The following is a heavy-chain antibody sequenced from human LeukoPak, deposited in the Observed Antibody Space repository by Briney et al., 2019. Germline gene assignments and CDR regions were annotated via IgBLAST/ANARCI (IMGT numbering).Heavy chain of an antibody. V-gene: IGHV3-30*04. CDR2: ISYDGSNK. CDR1: GFTFSSYA. Sequence: PGGSLRLSCAASGFTFSSYAMHWVRQASGKGLEWVAVISYDGSNKYYADSVKGRFTISRDNAKNSLYLQMNSLRAEDTAVYYCAREMGGSYTYVDAFDIWGQGTMVTVSS. CDR3: AREMGGSYTYVDAFDI. D-gene: IGHD1-26*01. J-gene: IGHJ3*02.